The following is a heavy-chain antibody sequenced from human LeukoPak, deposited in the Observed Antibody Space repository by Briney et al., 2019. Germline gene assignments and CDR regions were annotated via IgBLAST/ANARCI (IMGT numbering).Heavy chain of an antibody. CDR1: GYTFTSYD. CDR3: ARGGPPTYYYDSSGYYYDY. D-gene: IGHD3-22*01. Sequence: VASVKVSCKASGYTFTSYDINWVRQATGQGLEWMGWMNPNSGNTGYAQKFQGRVTITRNTSISTAYMELSSLRSEDTAVYYCARGGPPTYYYDSSGYYYDYWGQGTLVTVSS. V-gene: IGHV1-8*03. J-gene: IGHJ4*02. CDR2: MNPNSGNT.